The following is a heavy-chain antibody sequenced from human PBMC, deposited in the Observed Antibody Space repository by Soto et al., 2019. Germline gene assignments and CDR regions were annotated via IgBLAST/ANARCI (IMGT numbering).Heavy chain of an antibody. CDR2: IYHSGST. V-gene: IGHV4-30-2*01. CDR3: ARGEMAVNF. CDR1: YGSISSGGCS. D-gene: IGHD6-19*01. Sequence: SEPLSVPWGVAYGSISSGGCSWSWIRQPPGKGLEWIGYIYHSGSTYYNPSLKSRVTISVDRSKNQFSLKLSSVTSSDTAVYYCARGEMAVNFWGRGTLVAVS. J-gene: IGHJ4*02.